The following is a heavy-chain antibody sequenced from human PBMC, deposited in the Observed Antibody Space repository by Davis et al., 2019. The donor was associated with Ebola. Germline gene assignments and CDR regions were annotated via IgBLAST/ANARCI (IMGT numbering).Heavy chain of an antibody. D-gene: IGHD6-19*01. CDR2: ITPFNGNT. CDR1: GYTFTYRY. J-gene: IGHJ5*02. CDR3: ARVGVAGRLNWFDP. Sequence: SVKVSCKASGYTFTYRYLHWVRQAPGQALEWMGWITPFNGNTNYAQKFQDRVTITRDTSASTAYMELSSLRSEDTAVYYCARVGVAGRLNWFDPWGQGTLVTVSS. V-gene: IGHV1-45*02.